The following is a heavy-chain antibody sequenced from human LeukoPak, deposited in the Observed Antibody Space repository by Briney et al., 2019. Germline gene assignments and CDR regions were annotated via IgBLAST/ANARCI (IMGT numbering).Heavy chain of an antibody. J-gene: IGHJ6*03. CDR3: AEASMVRGATNYYYYMDV. Sequence: GASVKVSCKASGGTFSSYAISWVRQAPGQGLEWMGGIIPIFGTANYAQKFQGRVTNTADESTSTAYMELSSLRSEDTAVYYCAEASMVRGATNYYYYMDVWGKGTTVTVSS. CDR2: IIPIFGTA. CDR1: GGTFSSYA. V-gene: IGHV1-69*01. D-gene: IGHD3-10*01.